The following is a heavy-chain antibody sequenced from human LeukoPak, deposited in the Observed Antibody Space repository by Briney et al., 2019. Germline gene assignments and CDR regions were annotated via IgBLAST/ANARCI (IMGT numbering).Heavy chain of an antibody. CDR1: GFTFSSYW. Sequence: GGSLRLSCAASGFTFSSYWMSWVRQAPGKGLEWVATMKQDGTDKYYVDSVKGRFTISRDNARNSLYLQMNSLRAEDTAVYYCARDPEGPTTPEDWGQGTLVTVSS. CDR2: MKQDGTDK. V-gene: IGHV3-7*01. CDR3: ARDPEGPTTPED. J-gene: IGHJ4*02. D-gene: IGHD1-14*01.